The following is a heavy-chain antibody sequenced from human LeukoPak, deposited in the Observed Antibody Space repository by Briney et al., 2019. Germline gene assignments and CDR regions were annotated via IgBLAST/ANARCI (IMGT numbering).Heavy chain of an antibody. CDR2: INHSGST. CDR3: AKRVNIHLHKDG. D-gene: IGHD3-22*01. Sequence: SETLSLTCAVYSGSLSGYYGSWIRQPPGKGLEWIGEINHSGSTNYNPSLKSRVAMSVDTSKNQFSLKLSSVTAADTAVYYCAKRVNIHLHKDGLGKGTTVTVSS. CDR1: SGSLSGYY. J-gene: IGHJ6*03. V-gene: IGHV4-34*01.